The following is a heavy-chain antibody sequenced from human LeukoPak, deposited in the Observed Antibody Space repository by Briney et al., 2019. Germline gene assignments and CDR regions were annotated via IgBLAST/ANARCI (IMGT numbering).Heavy chain of an antibody. CDR3: AKHWSGWDILDY. J-gene: IGHJ4*02. CDR2: ISGSGGNT. D-gene: IGHD3-3*01. CDR1: GFTSSSYA. V-gene: IGHV3-23*01. Sequence: PGGSLRLSCAASGFTSSSYAMSWVRQAPGKGLEWVSVISGSGGNTYYADSVKGRITISRDNSKNTLYLQMNSLRVEDTAVYYCAKHWSGWDILDYWGQGTLVTGSS.